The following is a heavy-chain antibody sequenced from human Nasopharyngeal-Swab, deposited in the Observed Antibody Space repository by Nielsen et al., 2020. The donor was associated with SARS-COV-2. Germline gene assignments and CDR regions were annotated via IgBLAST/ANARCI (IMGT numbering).Heavy chain of an antibody. D-gene: IGHD3-10*01. Sequence: GESLKISCSASGFTFSSYAMHWVRQAPGKGLEYVSAISSNGGSTYYADPVKGRFTISRDNSKNTLYLQMSSLRAGDTAVYYCVRITMVRGADYWGQGTLVTVSS. J-gene: IGHJ4*02. V-gene: IGHV3-64D*09. CDR3: VRITMVRGADY. CDR2: ISSNGGST. CDR1: GFTFSSYA.